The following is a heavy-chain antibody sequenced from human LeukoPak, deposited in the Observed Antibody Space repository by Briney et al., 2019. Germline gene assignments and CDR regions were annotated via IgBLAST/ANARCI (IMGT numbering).Heavy chain of an antibody. CDR3: ARLLAAAARGFDP. CDR2: IYYSGST. Sequence: SETLSLTCTVSGGSISSSSYYWGWIRQPPGKGLEWIGSIYYSGSTYYNPSLKSRVTISVDTSKNQFSLKLSSVTAADTAVYYCARLLAAAARGFDPWGQGTLVTVSS. CDR1: GGSISSSSYY. V-gene: IGHV4-39*01. D-gene: IGHD6-13*01. J-gene: IGHJ5*02.